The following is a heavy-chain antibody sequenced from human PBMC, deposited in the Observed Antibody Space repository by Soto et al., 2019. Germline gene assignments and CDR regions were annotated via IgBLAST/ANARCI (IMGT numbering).Heavy chain of an antibody. CDR3: ARVGILGYCSSTSCQNWFDP. CDR2: MYYRGST. V-gene: IGHV4-31*03. J-gene: IGHJ5*02. D-gene: IGHD2-2*01. Sequence: QVQLQESGPGLVKPSQTLSLTCTVSGGSIRSGGYYWSWIRQHPGKGLEWLGYMYYRGSTYYNPSNESRGTRAVYTSKNQFSLKLSSLTAADTAVYYCARVGILGYCSSTSCQNWFDPWGQGTLVTVSS. CDR1: GGSIRSGGYY.